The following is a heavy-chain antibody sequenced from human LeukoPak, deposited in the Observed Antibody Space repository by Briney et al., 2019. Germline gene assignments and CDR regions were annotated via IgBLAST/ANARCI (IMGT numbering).Heavy chain of an antibody. V-gene: IGHV1-2*02. CDR2: IKPNSGGA. CDR3: ARGSLWTPAYFDY. CDR1: GYTCTVYY. Sequence: AASVKVSCKASGYTCTVYYIHWVRQAPGQGIEWMGWIKPNSGGAHYARKFQGRVTMTRDTSISTAYMELSRLRSDDTAVYYCARGSLWTPAYFDYWGQGTLVTVSS. D-gene: IGHD2-21*01. J-gene: IGHJ4*02.